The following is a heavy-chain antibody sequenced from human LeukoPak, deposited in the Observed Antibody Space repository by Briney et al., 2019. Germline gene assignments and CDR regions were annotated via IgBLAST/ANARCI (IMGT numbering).Heavy chain of an antibody. CDR3: AKLAGVWQLGRFFDY. D-gene: IGHD6-13*01. Sequence: GGSLRLSCAASGFTFSSYAMSWVRQAPGKGLEWVSGISGSGDNTCYADSVKGRFTISRDNSKNTLYVQVNSLGTEDTAVYYCAKLAGVWQLGRFFDYWGQGTLVTVSS. V-gene: IGHV3-23*01. J-gene: IGHJ4*02. CDR1: GFTFSSYA. CDR2: ISGSGDNT.